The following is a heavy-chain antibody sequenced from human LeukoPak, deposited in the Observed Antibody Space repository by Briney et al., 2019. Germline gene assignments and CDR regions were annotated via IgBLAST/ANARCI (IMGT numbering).Heavy chain of an antibody. V-gene: IGHV4-59*12. D-gene: IGHD3-10*01. J-gene: IGHJ4*02. Sequence: SETLSLTCTVSGGSISSYYWSWIRQPPGKGLEWIGCIYYSGSTNYNPSLKSRVTISVDTSKNQFSLKLSSVTAADTAVYYCARVSGSGSYYYFDYWGQGTLVTVSS. CDR2: IYYSGST. CDR1: GGSISSYY. CDR3: ARVSGSGSYYYFDY.